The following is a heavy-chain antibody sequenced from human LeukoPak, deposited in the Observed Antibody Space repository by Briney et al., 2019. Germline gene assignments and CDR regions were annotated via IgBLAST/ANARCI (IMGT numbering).Heavy chain of an antibody. V-gene: IGHV4-31*03. Sequence: PSQTLSLTCTVSGGSISSGGYYWSWIRQHPGKGLEWIGYIYYSGSTYYNPSLKSRVTISVDTSKNQSSLKLSSVTAADTAVYYCARDSTVVSTREYYFDYWDQGTLVTVSS. CDR3: ARDSTVVSTREYYFDY. J-gene: IGHJ4*02. CDR2: IYYSGST. CDR1: GGSISSGGYY. D-gene: IGHD4-23*01.